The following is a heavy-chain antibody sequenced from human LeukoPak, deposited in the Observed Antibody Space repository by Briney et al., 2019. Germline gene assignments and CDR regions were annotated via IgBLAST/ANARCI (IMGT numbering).Heavy chain of an antibody. CDR3: ARDNERTYYYDSSGSPGSAFDI. J-gene: IGHJ3*02. Sequence: KAGGSLRLSCAASGFTFSDYYMSWIHQAPGKGLEWVSYISSSGSTIYYADSVKGRFTISRDNAKNSLYLQMNSLRAEDTAVYYCARDNERTYYYDSSGSPGSAFDIWGQGTMVTVSS. D-gene: IGHD3-22*01. CDR2: ISSSGSTI. V-gene: IGHV3-11*01. CDR1: GFTFSDYY.